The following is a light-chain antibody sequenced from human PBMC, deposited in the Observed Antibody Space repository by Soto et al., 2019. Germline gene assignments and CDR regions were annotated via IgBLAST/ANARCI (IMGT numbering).Light chain of an antibody. Sequence: QLVLTQPPSVSGAPGQRVTISCTGSSSNIGAGYDLHWYQQLPGTAPKLLIYGNSSRPSGVPDRFSGSKSGTSASLAITGLQAEDEADYYCQSYDSSLSGYVFGTGTQLTVL. CDR3: QSYDSSLSGYV. J-gene: IGLJ1*01. CDR2: GNS. CDR1: SSNIGAGYD. V-gene: IGLV1-40*01.